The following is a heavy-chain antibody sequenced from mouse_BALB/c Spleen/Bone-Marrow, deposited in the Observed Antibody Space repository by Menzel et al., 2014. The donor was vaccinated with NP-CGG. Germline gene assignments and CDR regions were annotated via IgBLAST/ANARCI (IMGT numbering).Heavy chain of an antibody. J-gene: IGHJ2*01. CDR2: INPSTGYT. D-gene: IGHD2-3*01. V-gene: IGHV1-7*01. CDR1: GYTFTDYW. Sequence: VQLQQSGAELAKPGASVKMSCKASGYTFTDYWMHWVKQRPGQGLEWLGYINPSTGYTEYNQKFKDKATLTADKSSSTAYMQLNSLTSEDSAVYYRARFYDGYYLPLDYWGQGTTLTVPS. CDR3: ARFYDGYYLPLDY.